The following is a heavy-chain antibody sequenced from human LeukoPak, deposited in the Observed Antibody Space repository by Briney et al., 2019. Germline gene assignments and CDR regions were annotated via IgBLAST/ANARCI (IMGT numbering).Heavy chain of an antibody. V-gene: IGHV4-4*02. CDR3: ARNNGWWGLAVAGTNWFDP. CDR1: GGSISSSNW. J-gene: IGHJ5*02. CDR2: IYHSGST. D-gene: IGHD6-19*01. Sequence: SETLSLTCAVSGGSISSSNWWSWVRQPPGKGLEWIGEIYHSGSTNYNPSLKSRVTISVDKSKNQFSLKLSSVTAADTAVYYCARNNGWWGLAVAGTNWFDPWGQGTLVTVSS.